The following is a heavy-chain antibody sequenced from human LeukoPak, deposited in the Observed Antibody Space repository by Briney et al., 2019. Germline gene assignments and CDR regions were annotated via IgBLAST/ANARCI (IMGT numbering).Heavy chain of an antibody. J-gene: IGHJ4*02. CDR2: ISASGGST. V-gene: IGHV3-23*01. D-gene: IGHD5-24*01. CDR1: GFTFSSYA. CDR3: SRDLRGRDDY. Sequence: GGSLRLSCAASGFTFSSYAMSWVRQAPGKGLEWVSVISASGGSTHYADSVKGRFTISRDNAKNTLYLQMNSLRAEDTAVYYCSRDLRGRDDYWGQGILVIVSS.